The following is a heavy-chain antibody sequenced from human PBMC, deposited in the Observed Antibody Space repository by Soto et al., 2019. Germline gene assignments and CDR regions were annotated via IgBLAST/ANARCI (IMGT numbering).Heavy chain of an antibody. CDR3: AREAYSGYDFDNWFDP. CDR1: GFTFSSYA. D-gene: IGHD5-12*01. CDR2: ISYDGSNK. J-gene: IGHJ5*02. V-gene: IGHV3-30-3*01. Sequence: QVQLVESGGGVVQPGRSLRLSCAASGFTFSSYAMHWVRQAPGKGLEWVAVISYDGSNKYYADSVKGRFTISRDNSKNTLHLQMNSLRAEDTAVYYCAREAYSGYDFDNWFDPWGQGTLVTVSS.